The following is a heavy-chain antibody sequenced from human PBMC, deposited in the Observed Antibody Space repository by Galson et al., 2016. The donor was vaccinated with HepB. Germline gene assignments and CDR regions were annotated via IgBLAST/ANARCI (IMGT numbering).Heavy chain of an antibody. D-gene: IGHD1-26*01. CDR1: GYTLGSKA. Sequence: SVKVSCKASGYTLGSKAFHWVRQARGRGLEWIGWIAVGSGNTRFAQGLQGRVTLTTDMSSNTVNMEVSSLTPADTATYFCAVERLGALDYWGQGTMVTVSS. CDR3: AVERLGALDY. J-gene: IGHJ3*01. V-gene: IGHV1-58*01. CDR2: IAVGSGNT.